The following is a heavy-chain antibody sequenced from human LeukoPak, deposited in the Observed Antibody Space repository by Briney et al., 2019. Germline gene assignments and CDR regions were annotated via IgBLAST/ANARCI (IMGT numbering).Heavy chain of an antibody. D-gene: IGHD2-15*01. CDR3: ARAYVRYCSGGSCYSSDYFDY. CDR1: GFTFSSHL. V-gene: IGHV3-74*01. Sequence: PGGSLILSCVASGFTFSSHLMHWVRQVPGKGLVWVSRIDSDGSKTDYADSVKGRFTISRDNAKSSLYLQMNSLRDEDTAVYYCARAYVRYCSGGSCYSSDYFDYWGQGTLVTVSS. CDR2: IDSDGSKT. J-gene: IGHJ4*02.